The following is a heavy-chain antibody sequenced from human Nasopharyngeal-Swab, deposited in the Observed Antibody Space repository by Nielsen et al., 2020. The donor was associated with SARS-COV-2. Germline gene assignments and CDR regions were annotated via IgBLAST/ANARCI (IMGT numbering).Heavy chain of an antibody. CDR3: ARPSGVFQLSYGWYLLH. CDR1: GFSFSNYA. CDR2: ISYDGSIK. V-gene: IGHV3-30-3*01. J-gene: IGHJ1*01. D-gene: IGHD2-2*01. Sequence: GESLKISCAASGFSFSNYAMHWVRQAPGTGLEWVTVISYDGSIKYYADSVKGRLTISRDNSKNTVYLQINSLRAEDTAVYYCARPSGVFQLSYGWYLLHWGQGTLVTVSS.